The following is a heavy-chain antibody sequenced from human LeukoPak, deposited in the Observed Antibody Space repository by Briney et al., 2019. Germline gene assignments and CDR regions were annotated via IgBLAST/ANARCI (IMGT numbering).Heavy chain of an antibody. D-gene: IGHD6-19*01. V-gene: IGHV3-74*01. J-gene: IGHJ4*02. Sequence: AGGSLRLSCAASGFTFSIFWMHWVRRAPGKGPVWVSRINSDGSSTDYADSVKGRFTISRDNAKNTFYPQMNSLRTEDTAVYYCARRWAVAAVDYWGQGTLVTVSS. CDR2: INSDGSST. CDR3: ARRWAVAAVDY. CDR1: GFTFSIFW.